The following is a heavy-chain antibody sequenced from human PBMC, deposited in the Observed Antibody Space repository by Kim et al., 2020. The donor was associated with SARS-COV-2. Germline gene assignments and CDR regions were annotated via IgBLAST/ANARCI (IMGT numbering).Heavy chain of an antibody. V-gene: IGHV3-33*08. CDR2: TWIDGSKK. CDR3: LSDSDIVTGYKRGFGMDV. Sequence: GGSLRLSCAASGFTFSSYGMHWVRQAPGKGLEWVAVTWIDGSKKYYADSVKGRFTTSRDNSKNTLYLQMNSLGAEDTAVYYCLSDSDIVTGYKRGFGMDVWGQRTAVTVSS. J-gene: IGHJ6*02. CDR1: GFTFSSYG. D-gene: IGHD3-9*01.